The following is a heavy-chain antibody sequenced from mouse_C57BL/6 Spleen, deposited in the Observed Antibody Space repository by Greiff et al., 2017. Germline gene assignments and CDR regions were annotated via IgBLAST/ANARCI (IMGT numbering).Heavy chain of an antibody. V-gene: IGHV1-52*01. CDR2: IDPSDSET. CDR3: ARPHYYGTWYFDV. CDR1: GYTFTSYW. D-gene: IGHD1-2*01. J-gene: IGHJ1*03. Sequence: QVQLQQPGAELMRPGSSVKLSCKASGYTFTSYWMHWVKQRPIQGLEWIGNIDPSDSETHYNQKFKDKATLTVDKSSSTAYMQLSSLTSEDSAVYYCARPHYYGTWYFDVWGTGTTVTVSS.